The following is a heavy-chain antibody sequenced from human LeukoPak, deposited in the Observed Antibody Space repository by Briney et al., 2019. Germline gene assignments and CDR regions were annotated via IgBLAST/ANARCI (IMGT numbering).Heavy chain of an antibody. CDR3: ARDSPYSSNAFDI. D-gene: IGHD6-19*01. CDR1: GGSISSGGYS. Sequence: PSETLSLTCAVSGGSISSGGYSWSWIRQPPGTGLEWIGYIYHSGSTYYNPSLKSRVTISVDRSKNQFSLKLSSVTAADTAVYYCARDSPYSSNAFDIWGQGTMVTVSS. V-gene: IGHV4-30-2*01. CDR2: IYHSGST. J-gene: IGHJ3*02.